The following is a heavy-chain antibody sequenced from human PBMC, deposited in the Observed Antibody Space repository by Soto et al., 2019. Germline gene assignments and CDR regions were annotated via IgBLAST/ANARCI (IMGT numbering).Heavy chain of an antibody. CDR2: INPSGGST. J-gene: IGHJ4*02. Sequence: ASVKVSCKASGYTFTSYYMHWVRQAPGQGLEWMGIINPSGGSTSYAQKFQGRVTMTRDTSTSTVYMELSSLRSEDTAVYYCARDWEGALERWLQTRPSGFDYWGQGTLVTVSS. D-gene: IGHD5-12*01. V-gene: IGHV1-46*01. CDR3: ARDWEGALERWLQTRPSGFDY. CDR1: GYTFTSYY.